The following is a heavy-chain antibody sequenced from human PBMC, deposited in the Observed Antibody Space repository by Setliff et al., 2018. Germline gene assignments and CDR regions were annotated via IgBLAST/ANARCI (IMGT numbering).Heavy chain of an antibody. Sequence: GGSLRLSCGASGFIFSNYGMHWVRQAPGKGLGWVTFVRLDGSKEYYADSVKGRFTISRDNSKNTLYLQMNSLRAEDTAVYYCALDGPYYYYGMDVWGQGTTVTVSS. CDR2: VRLDGSKE. CDR3: ALDGPYYYYGMDV. J-gene: IGHJ6*02. V-gene: IGHV3-30*02. CDR1: GFIFSNYG.